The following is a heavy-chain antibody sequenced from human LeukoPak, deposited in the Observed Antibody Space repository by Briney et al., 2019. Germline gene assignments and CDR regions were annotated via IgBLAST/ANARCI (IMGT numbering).Heavy chain of an antibody. CDR3: ATAHPRYDSSGYYDVPDAFDI. CDR1: GYTLTELS. V-gene: IGHV1-24*01. Sequence: GASVTVSCKVSGYTLTELSMHWVRQAPGKGLEWMGGFYPEDGEAIYAQKFQGRVTMTEDTSTDTAYMELSSLRSEDTAVYYCATAHPRYDSSGYYDVPDAFDIWGQGTMVTVSS. CDR2: FYPEDGEA. J-gene: IGHJ3*02. D-gene: IGHD3-22*01.